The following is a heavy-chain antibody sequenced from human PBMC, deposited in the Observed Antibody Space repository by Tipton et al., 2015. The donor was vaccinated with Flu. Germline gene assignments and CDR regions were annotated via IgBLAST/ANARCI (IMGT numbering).Heavy chain of an antibody. CDR3: VRHVGSGRNFDS. CDR1: GYSFTTYW. D-gene: IGHD1-26*01. Sequence: QLVQSGAEVKKPGESLKISCQASGYSFTTYWIGWVRQMPGKGLEWMGLIYPGDSDTKYSPSFEGQVTISADKSISTIYLQWASLKASDSAIYFCVRHVGSGRNFDSWGQGALVTVSS. CDR2: IYPGDSDT. J-gene: IGHJ4*02. V-gene: IGHV5-51*01.